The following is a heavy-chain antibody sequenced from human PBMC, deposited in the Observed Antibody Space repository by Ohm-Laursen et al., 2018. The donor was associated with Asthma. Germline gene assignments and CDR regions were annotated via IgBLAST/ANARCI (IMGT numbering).Heavy chain of an antibody. Sequence: SLRLSCAASGFSLSDYFLHWVRQGPGEGLVWISHLFPDGRRTNYADSVRGRFTISRDDAQNTVYLQMHSLRVDDTAVYFCARGNVEGLLWGQGTLVTVSS. J-gene: IGHJ4*02. V-gene: IGHV3-74*01. CDR1: GFSLSDYF. CDR3: ARGNVEGLL. CDR2: LFPDGRRT.